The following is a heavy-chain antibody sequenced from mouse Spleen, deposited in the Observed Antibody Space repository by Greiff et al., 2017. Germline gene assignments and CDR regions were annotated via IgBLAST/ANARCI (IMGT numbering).Heavy chain of an antibody. CDR3: AAYYYDGSYVGY. D-gene: IGHD1-1*01. J-gene: IGHJ3*01. Sequence: QVQLQQPGAELVMPGASVKLSCKASGYTFTSYWMRWVKQRPGQGLEWIGEIDPSDSYTNYNQKFKGKATLTVDKSSSTAYMQLSSLTSEDSAVYYCAAYYYDGSYVGYWGQGTLVTVSA. CDR1: GYTFTSYW. V-gene: IGHV1-69*01. CDR2: IDPSDSYT.